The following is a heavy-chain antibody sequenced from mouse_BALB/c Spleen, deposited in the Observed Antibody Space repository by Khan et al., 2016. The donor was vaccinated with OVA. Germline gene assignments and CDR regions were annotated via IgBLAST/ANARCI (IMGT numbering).Heavy chain of an antibody. CDR2: INTYTGEP. J-gene: IGHJ4*01. CDR1: GYTFTNYG. CDR3: ARVGYNGTMDY. V-gene: IGHV9-3-1*01. Sequence: VQSGPELKKPGETVKISCKASGYTFTNYGMNWVKQAPGKGLKWMGWINTYTGEPTYADDFKGRFAFSLETSASTAYLQINNLKNEDTATYFCARVGYNGTMDYWGQGTSVTGAS. D-gene: IGHD2-14*01.